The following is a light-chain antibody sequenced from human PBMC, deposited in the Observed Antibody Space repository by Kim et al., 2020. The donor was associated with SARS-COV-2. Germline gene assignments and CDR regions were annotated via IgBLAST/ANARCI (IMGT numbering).Light chain of an antibody. V-gene: IGLV3-1*01. CDR2: QDR. CDR3: QAWDSSTAV. CDR1: KLGDKY. J-gene: IGLJ2*01. Sequence: SYELTQPPPVSVSPGQTASITCSGDKLGDKYACWYQQKPGQSPVLVIYQDRKRPSGIPERFSGSNPGNTATLTISGTQAMDEADYYCQAWDSSTAVFGGG.